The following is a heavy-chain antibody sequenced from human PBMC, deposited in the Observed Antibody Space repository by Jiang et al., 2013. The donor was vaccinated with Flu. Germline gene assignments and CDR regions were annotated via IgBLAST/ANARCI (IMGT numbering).Heavy chain of an antibody. D-gene: IGHD3-22*01. CDR2: IYYSGST. CDR3: AGTYYYDSSGYPFDY. J-gene: IGHJ4*02. V-gene: IGHV4-59*01. Sequence: GSGLVKPSETLSLTCTVSGGSISSYYWSWIRQPPGKGLEWIGYIYYSGSTNYNPSLKSRVTISVDTSKNQFSLKLSSVTAADTAVYYCAGTYYYDSSGYPFDYWGQGTLVTVSS. CDR1: GGSISSYY.